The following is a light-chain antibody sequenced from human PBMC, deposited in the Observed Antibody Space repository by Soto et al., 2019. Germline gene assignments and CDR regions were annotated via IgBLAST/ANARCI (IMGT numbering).Light chain of an antibody. Sequence: IVLTQSPATLSFSTGDRATLSCRASQSVSRSLGWYQQKPGQAPRLLIYDTSNRATGIPARFSGSGSGTDFTLPSSSLEPEDVAVYYCQQRSNWPLTFGGGTKVEIK. V-gene: IGKV3-11*01. J-gene: IGKJ4*01. CDR2: DTS. CDR3: QQRSNWPLT. CDR1: QSVSRS.